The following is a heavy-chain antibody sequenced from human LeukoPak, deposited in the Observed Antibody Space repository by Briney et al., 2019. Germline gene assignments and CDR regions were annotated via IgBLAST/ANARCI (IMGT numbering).Heavy chain of an antibody. CDR1: GGTFSSYA. D-gene: IGHD3-10*01. J-gene: IGHJ3*02. CDR3: ARVRPRGGGVFDI. CDR2: LIPIFGAA. Sequence: SVKVSCKASGGTFSSYAISWVRQGPGQGLEWMGGLIPIFGAANSAQTFQGRGPITADKSPSTACMELSSLRSEDAAVYYSARVRPRGGGVFDIWGQGTMVTVSS. V-gene: IGHV1-69*06.